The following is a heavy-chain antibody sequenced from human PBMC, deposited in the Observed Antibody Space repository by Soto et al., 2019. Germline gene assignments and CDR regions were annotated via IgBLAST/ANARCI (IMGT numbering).Heavy chain of an antibody. CDR2: ISSNGGSA. J-gene: IGHJ4*02. CDR3: VKIGIVGATRSYFDY. Sequence: GGSLRLSCSASGFTFSSYAMHWVRQAPGKGLEYVSAISSNGGSAYYADSVRGRFTISRDNSKNTLYLQMSSLRAEDTAVYYCVKIGIVGATRSYFDYWGQGTLDTVSS. D-gene: IGHD1-26*01. CDR1: GFTFSSYA. V-gene: IGHV3-64D*08.